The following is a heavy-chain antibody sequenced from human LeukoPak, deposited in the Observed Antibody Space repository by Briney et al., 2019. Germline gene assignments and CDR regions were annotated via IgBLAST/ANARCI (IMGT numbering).Heavy chain of an antibody. CDR3: ARDKTYYYDSSGYYPLLY. D-gene: IGHD3-22*01. J-gene: IGHJ4*02. Sequence: SETLSLTCAVYGGSFSGYCWSWIRQPPGKGLEWIGEINHSGSTNYNPSLKSRVTISVDKSKNQFSPKLSSVTAADTAVYYCARDKTYYYDSSGYYPLLYWGQGTLVTVSS. V-gene: IGHV4-34*01. CDR1: GGSFSGYC. CDR2: INHSGST.